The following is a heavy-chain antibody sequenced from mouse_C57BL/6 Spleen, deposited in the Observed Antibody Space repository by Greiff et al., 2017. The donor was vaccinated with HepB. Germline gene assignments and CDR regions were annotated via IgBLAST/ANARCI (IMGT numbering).Heavy chain of an antibody. D-gene: IGHD2-4*01. Sequence: VQLQQPGAELVKPGASVKMSCKASGYTFTSYWITWVKQRPGQGLEWIGDIYPGSGSTNYNEKFKSKATLTVDTSSSTAYMQLSSRTSEDSAVYYCASSIYYDYDEGYFDVWGTGTTVTVSS. V-gene: IGHV1-55*01. CDR1: GYTFTSYW. CDR3: ASSIYYDYDEGYFDV. CDR2: IYPGSGST. J-gene: IGHJ1*03.